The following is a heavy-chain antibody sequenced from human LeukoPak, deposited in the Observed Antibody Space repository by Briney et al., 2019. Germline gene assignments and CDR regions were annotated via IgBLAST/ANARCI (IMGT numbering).Heavy chain of an antibody. V-gene: IGHV4-61*01. J-gene: IGHJ4*02. D-gene: IGHD6-13*01. CDR3: ARGLRGYSSKALDY. Sequence: SETLSLTCTVSGGSISSSSYYWSWIRQPPGKGLEWIGYIYYSGSTNYNPSLKSRVTISVDTSKNQFSLKLSSVTAADTAVYYCARGLRGYSSKALDYWGQGTLVTVSS. CDR2: IYYSGST. CDR1: GGSISSSSYY.